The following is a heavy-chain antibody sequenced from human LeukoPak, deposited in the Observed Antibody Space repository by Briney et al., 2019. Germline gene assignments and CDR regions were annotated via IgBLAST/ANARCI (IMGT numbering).Heavy chain of an antibody. CDR1: GFTFSSHW. CDR2: ISGDGTAT. CDR3: TRRVSATRWFDP. D-gene: IGHD5/OR15-5a*01. V-gene: IGHV3-74*01. Sequence: AGGSLRLSCAASGFTFSSHWMHWVRQAPGKGLVWVSRISGDGTATIYADSVKGRFTISRDNADNTLYLQMTSLRVEGTAVYYCTRRVSATRWFDPWGQGTLVTVSS. J-gene: IGHJ5*02.